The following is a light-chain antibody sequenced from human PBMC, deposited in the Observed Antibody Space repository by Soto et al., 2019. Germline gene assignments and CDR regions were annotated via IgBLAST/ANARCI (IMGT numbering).Light chain of an antibody. CDR1: SSDVGGYNY. CDR2: DVS. CDR3: SSYTTSNTRQIV. Sequence: HCVRTQPVSVSGAARGASTISYTGTSSDVGGYNYVSWYQHHPGKAPKLMIFDVSNRPSGVSNRFSGSKSGNTASLTISGLQPEDEADYYCSSYTTSNTRQIVFGAGTKVTVL. J-gene: IGLJ1*01. V-gene: IGLV2-14*03.